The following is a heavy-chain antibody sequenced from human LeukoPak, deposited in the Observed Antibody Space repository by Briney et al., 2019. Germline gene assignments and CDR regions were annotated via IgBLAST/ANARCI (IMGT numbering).Heavy chain of an antibody. V-gene: IGHV3-23*01. CDR3: AKDSSGGYDYVWGSYPLSY. Sequence: GGSLRLSCAASGFTFSSYAMSWVRQAPGKGLEWVSAISGSGGSTYYADSVKGRFTISRDNSKNTLYLQMNSLRAEDTAVYYCAKDSSGGYDYVWGSYPLSYWGKGILVTVSS. CDR1: GFTFSSYA. J-gene: IGHJ4*02. CDR2: ISGSGGST. D-gene: IGHD3-16*02.